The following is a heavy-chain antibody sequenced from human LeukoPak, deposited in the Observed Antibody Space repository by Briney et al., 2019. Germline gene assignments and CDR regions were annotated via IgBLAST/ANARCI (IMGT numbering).Heavy chain of an antibody. V-gene: IGHV3-48*04. Sequence: GGSLRLSCAASGFTFSSYAMSWVRQAPGKGLEWVSYISSSSTIYYADSVKGRFTISRDNAKNSLYLQMNSLRAEDTAVYYCARDHSLRYFDWTPSAFDIWGQGTMVTVSS. CDR1: GFTFSSYA. CDR3: ARDHSLRYFDWTPSAFDI. J-gene: IGHJ3*02. D-gene: IGHD3-9*01. CDR2: ISSSSTI.